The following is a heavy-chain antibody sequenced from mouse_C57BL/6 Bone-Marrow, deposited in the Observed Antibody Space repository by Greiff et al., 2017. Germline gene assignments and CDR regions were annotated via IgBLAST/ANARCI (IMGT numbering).Heavy chain of an antibody. Sequence: QVQLQQSGPGLVAPSQSLSITCTVSGFSLTSYGVHWVRQPPGKGLEWLVVIWSDGSTTYNSAPKSRLSISKDNSKSQVFLKMNSLQTDDTAMYYCARAPLTTVVATDAMDYWGQGTSVTVSS. V-gene: IGHV2-6*03. CDR2: IWSDGST. D-gene: IGHD1-1*01. CDR3: ARAPLTTVVATDAMDY. CDR1: GFSLTSYG. J-gene: IGHJ4*01.